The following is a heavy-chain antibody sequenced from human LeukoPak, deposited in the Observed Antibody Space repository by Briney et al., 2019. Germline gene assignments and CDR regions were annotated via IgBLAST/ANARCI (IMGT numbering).Heavy chain of an antibody. CDR3: ARHEALGWFDP. CDR2: IYYSGST. J-gene: IGHJ5*02. Sequence: SETLSLTCTVPGGSISSYYWSWIRQPPGKGLEWIGYIYYSGSTNYNPSLKSRVTISVDTSKNQFSLKLSSVTAADTAVYYCARHEALGWFDPWGQGTLVTVSS. D-gene: IGHD7-27*01. CDR1: GGSISSYY. V-gene: IGHV4-59*08.